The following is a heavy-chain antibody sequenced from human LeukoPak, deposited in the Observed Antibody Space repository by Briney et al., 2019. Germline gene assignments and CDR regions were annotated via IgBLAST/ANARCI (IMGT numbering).Heavy chain of an antibody. CDR1: GFTFSSYG. Sequence: GGSLRLSCAASGFTFSSYGMHWVRQVPGKGLEWVAVIWYDGSNKYYADSVKGRFTISRDSSKNTLYLQMNSLRAEDTAVYYCARDKYSSGWFYFDYWAREPWSPSPQ. D-gene: IGHD6-19*01. CDR3: ARDKYSSGWFYFDY. CDR2: IWYDGSNK. J-gene: IGHJ4*02. V-gene: IGHV3-33*01.